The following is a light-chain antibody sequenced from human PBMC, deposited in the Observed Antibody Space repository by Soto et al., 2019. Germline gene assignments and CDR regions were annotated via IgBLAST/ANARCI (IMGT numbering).Light chain of an antibody. Sequence: AIPMTQSPSSLSASVGDRVTITCRASQGIRNHLAWYQQKPGRAPQLLIFAASSLQSGVPSRFSGSGSGTEFTLSINSLQPEDLATYYCLQDYTYPRTFGQGTKVEIK. J-gene: IGKJ1*01. CDR1: QGIRNH. CDR2: AAS. V-gene: IGKV1-6*01. CDR3: LQDYTYPRT.